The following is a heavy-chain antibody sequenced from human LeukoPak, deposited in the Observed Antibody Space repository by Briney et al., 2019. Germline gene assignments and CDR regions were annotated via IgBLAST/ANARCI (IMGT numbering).Heavy chain of an antibody. D-gene: IGHD6-6*01. CDR3: ARDGTPEQFVTFDY. CDR2: IIPIFGTA. J-gene: IGHJ4*02. V-gene: IGHV1-69*01. Sequence: SVKVSCKASGGTFSSYAISWVRQAPGQGLEWMGGIIPIFGTANYAQKFQGRVTITAYESTSTAYMELSSLRSEDTAVYYCARDGTPEQFVTFDYWGQGTLVTVSS. CDR1: GGTFSSYA.